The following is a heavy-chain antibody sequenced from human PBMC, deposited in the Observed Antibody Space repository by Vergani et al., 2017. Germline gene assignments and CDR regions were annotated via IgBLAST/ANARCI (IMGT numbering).Heavy chain of an antibody. D-gene: IGHD3-9*01. Sequence: QVQLVQSGAEVKKPGASVKVSCKASGYTFTGYFIHWVRQAPGQGLEWMGWINPNSGGANYAQKFQGRVTMTRDTSISTAYMELSSLIIDDTAVYYCARGDYGILTGYRYWGQGTLVTVSA. CDR3: ARGDYGILTGYRY. J-gene: IGHJ4*02. V-gene: IGHV1-2*02. CDR1: GYTFTGYF. CDR2: INPNSGGA.